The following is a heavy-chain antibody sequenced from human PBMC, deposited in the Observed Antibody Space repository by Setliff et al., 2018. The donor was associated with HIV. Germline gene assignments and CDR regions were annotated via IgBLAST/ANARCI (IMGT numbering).Heavy chain of an antibody. CDR3: ARDDDITMIVVGGAS. Sequence: RASVKVSCKPSGYTFTAYDITWVRQAPGQGLEWMGSISAYNGNANYAEKFQGRVTLTTDTSTSTAYLELRSLRSDDTAVYYCARDDDITMIVVGGASWGQGTLVTVSS. CDR2: ISAYNGNA. J-gene: IGHJ5*02. D-gene: IGHD3-22*01. CDR1: GYTFTAYD. V-gene: IGHV1-18*01.